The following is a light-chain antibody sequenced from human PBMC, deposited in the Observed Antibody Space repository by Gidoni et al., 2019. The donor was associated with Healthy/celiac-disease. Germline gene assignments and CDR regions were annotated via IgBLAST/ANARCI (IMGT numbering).Light chain of an antibody. J-gene: IGKJ1*01. CDR1: QSVLYSSNNKNY. V-gene: IGKV4-1*01. CDR3: QQYYSTPPT. CDR2: WAS. Sequence: DIVMTQAPDSLAVSPGERATSNCKSSQSVLYSSNNKNYLAWYQQKPGQPPKLLIYWASTRESGVPDRFSGSGSGADFTLTISILQAEDVAVYYCQQYYSTPPTFGQGTKVEIK.